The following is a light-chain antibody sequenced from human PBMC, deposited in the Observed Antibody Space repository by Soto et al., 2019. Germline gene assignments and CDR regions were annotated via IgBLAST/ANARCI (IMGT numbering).Light chain of an antibody. V-gene: IGLV1-44*01. CDR1: SSHIPSNT. J-gene: IGLJ1*01. CDR3: ASWDDSLNGHV. Sequence: SVLAQPPSASGAPGQRGTVSCFGSSSHIPSNTVNWYQQLPGTAPKLLIYSNDQRPSGVPDRFSASKSGTSASLAISGLQSEDEADYYCASWDDSLNGHVFGTGTKVTVL. CDR2: SND.